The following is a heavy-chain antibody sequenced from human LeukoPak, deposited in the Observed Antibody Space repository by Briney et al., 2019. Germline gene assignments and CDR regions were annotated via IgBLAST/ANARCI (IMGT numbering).Heavy chain of an antibody. V-gene: IGHV3-74*03. Sequence: GGSLRLSCATSGFTSSNYWMSWLRQAPGKGLVWVSRIKHDGSIATYAESVKGRFTISRDNARNTLYLQMNSLRVDDTAVYYCAKSDWFDPWGRGTLVTVSS. CDR1: GFTSSNYW. J-gene: IGHJ5*02. CDR3: AKSDWFDP. CDR2: IKHDGSIA.